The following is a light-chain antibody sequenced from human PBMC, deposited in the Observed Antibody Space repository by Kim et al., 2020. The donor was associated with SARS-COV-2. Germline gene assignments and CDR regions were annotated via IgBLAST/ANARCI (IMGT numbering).Light chain of an antibody. J-gene: IGLJ1*01. CDR2: EVT. Sequence: QSALTQPASVSGSPGQSITISCTGTSSDIGGYNYVSWYQLHPGKAPKLMIFEVTDRPSGVSNRFSGSKSGNTASLTVSGLQAEDEADYYCSSYAGSNNVFGTGTKVTVL. CDR3: SSYAGSNNV. CDR1: SSDIGGYNY. V-gene: IGLV2-14*01.